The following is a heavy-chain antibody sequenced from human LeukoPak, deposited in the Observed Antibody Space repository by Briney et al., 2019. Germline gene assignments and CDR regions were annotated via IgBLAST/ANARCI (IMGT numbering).Heavy chain of an antibody. CDR2: IYYSGTT. CDR3: ARGGPGDFWRQNWFDP. Sequence: PSETLSLTCTVSGGSISSYYWSWIRQPPGKGLEWIGYIYYSGTTNYNPSLKSRVSMSVDTSKNQFSLKLSSVTAADTAVYYCARGGPGDFWRQNWFDPWGQGTLVTVSS. V-gene: IGHV4-59*12. J-gene: IGHJ5*02. CDR1: GGSISSYY. D-gene: IGHD3-3*01.